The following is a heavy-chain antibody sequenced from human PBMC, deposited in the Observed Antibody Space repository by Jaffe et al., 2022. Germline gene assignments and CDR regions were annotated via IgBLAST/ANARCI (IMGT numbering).Heavy chain of an antibody. J-gene: IGHJ3*02. D-gene: IGHD6-19*01. Sequence: QLQLQESGPGLVKPSETLSLTCTVSGGSISSSSYYWGWIRQPPGKGLEWIGSIYYSGSTYYNPSLKSRVTISVDTSKNQFSLKLSSVTAADTAVYYCARPDGSGSYPHAFDIWGQGTMVTVSS. CDR2: IYYSGST. CDR3: ARPDGSGSYPHAFDI. CDR1: GGSISSSSYY. V-gene: IGHV4-39*01.